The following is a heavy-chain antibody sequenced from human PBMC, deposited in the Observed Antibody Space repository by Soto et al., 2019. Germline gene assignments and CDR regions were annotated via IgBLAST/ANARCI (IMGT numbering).Heavy chain of an antibody. J-gene: IGHJ3*02. D-gene: IGHD5-12*01. CDR3: ARDGRGYCGYDHAFDI. CDR1: GFTFSSYS. V-gene: IGHV3-48*02. CDR2: ISSSSSTI. Sequence: GGSLRLSCAASGFTFSSYSMNWVRQAPGKGLEWVSYISSSSSTIYYADSVKGRFTISRDNAKNPLYLQMNSLRDEDTAVYYCARDGRGYCGYDHAFDIWGQGTMVTVSS.